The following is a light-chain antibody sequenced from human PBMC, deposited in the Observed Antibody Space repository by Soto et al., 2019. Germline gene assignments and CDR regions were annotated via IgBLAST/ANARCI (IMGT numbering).Light chain of an antibody. CDR2: KAS. J-gene: IGKJ2*01. CDR1: QSISIW. V-gene: IGKV1-5*03. Sequence: DVQRTQSPSTLSASVGDRESITCRASQSISIWLAWYQQKPGKAPKILIYKASSLESGVPSWFSGSGSGTEFTLTISSLQSEDFAVYYCHPYHSWPYTFGQGPK. CDR3: HPYHSWPYT.